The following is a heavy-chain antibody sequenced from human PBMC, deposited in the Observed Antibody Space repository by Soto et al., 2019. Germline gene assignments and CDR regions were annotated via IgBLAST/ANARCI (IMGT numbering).Heavy chain of an antibody. V-gene: IGHV4-59*01. J-gene: IGHJ6*03. CDR3: ARVNSSSWTNYYYYYMDV. D-gene: IGHD6-13*01. CDR1: GGSISSYY. Sequence: QVQLQESGPGLVKPSETLSLTCTVSGGSISSYYWSWIRQPPGKGLEWIGYIYYSGSTNYNPSLKSRVTISVDTSKNQFSLKLSSVTAADPAVYYCARVNSSSWTNYYYYYMDVWGKGTTVTVSS. CDR2: IYYSGST.